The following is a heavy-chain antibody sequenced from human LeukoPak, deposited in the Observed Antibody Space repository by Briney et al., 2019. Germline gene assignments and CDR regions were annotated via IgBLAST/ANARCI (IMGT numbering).Heavy chain of an antibody. Sequence: GGSLRLSCAASGFTVSSNYMAWVRQAPGKGLEWVSVLYSGGTTNYAVSVKGRFTISRDNSKNTVYLQMNSLRAEDTAVYYCARILSDSSGWYHFDYRGQGALVTVSS. CDR3: ARILSDSSGWYHFDY. V-gene: IGHV3-66*01. J-gene: IGHJ4*02. CDR1: GFTVSSNY. D-gene: IGHD6-19*01. CDR2: LYSGGTT.